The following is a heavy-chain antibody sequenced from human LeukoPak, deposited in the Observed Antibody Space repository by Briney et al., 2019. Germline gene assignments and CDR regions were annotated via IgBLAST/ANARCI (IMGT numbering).Heavy chain of an antibody. CDR1: GFTCRNYG. CDR2: IRHDGSNK. J-gene: IGHJ4*02. D-gene: IGHD6-13*01. Sequence: PGGSLRLSCAASGFTCRNYGMHWVRQAPGKGLEWVAFIRHDGSNKHYADSVKGRFTISRDNSKNTLYLQMSSLRAEDTAVYYCAKDQALGSSSWHFEYWGQGTLVTVSS. V-gene: IGHV3-30*02. CDR3: AKDQALGSSSWHFEY.